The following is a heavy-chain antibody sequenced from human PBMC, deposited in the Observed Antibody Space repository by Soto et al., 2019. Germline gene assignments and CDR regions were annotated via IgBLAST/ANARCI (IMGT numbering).Heavy chain of an antibody. V-gene: IGHV3-30*18. J-gene: IGHJ2*01. CDR1: GFTFSSYG. CDR3: AKDNCSGGSCYTRYFDL. Sequence: QVQLVESGGGVVQPGRSLRLSCAASGFTFSSYGMHWVRQAPGKGLEWVAIISYDGSNKYYSDYVKGRFTISRDNSKNKLYLQMNSLRAEDTAVYYCAKDNCSGGSCYTRYFDLWGRGTLVTVSS. CDR2: ISYDGSNK. D-gene: IGHD2-15*01.